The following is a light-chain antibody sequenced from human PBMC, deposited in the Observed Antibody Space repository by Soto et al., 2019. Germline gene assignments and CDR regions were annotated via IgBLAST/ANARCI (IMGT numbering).Light chain of an antibody. Sequence: EIVMTQSPATLSVSPGERATLSCRASQSVSSNLAWYQQKPGQAPRLLIYGASTRATGIPARFSGSESGTDFTLTISSLQSEDFAVYYCQQYNKWPLTFGGGTKVEIK. CDR2: GAS. CDR3: QQYNKWPLT. J-gene: IGKJ4*01. CDR1: QSVSSN. V-gene: IGKV3D-15*01.